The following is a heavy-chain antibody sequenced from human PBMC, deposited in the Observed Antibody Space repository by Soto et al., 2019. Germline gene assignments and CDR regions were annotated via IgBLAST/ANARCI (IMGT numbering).Heavy chain of an antibody. CDR1: GYTLTELS. CDR2: FDPEDGET. J-gene: IGHJ5*02. V-gene: IGHV1-24*01. D-gene: IGHD3-22*01. Sequence: ASVKVSCKVSGYTLTELSMHWVRQAPGKGLEWMGGFDPEDGETIYAQKFQGRVTMTEDTSTDTAYMELSSLRSEYTAVYYCATGWHYYDSPPTWGQGTLVTVSS. CDR3: ATGWHYYDSPPT.